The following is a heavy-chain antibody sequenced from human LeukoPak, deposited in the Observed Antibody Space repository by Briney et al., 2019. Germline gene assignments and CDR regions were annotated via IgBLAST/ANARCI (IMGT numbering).Heavy chain of an antibody. CDR3: ARTRAGWGPFDY. CDR1: GFTFSSYS. Sequence: GGSLRLSCAASGFTFSSYSMNWVRQAPGKGLEWVSSISSSSSYIYYADSVKGRFTISRDNGKNSLYLQMNSLRAEDTAVYYCARTRAGWGPFDYWGQGTLVTVSS. CDR2: ISSSSSYI. D-gene: IGHD7-27*01. J-gene: IGHJ4*02. V-gene: IGHV3-21*01.